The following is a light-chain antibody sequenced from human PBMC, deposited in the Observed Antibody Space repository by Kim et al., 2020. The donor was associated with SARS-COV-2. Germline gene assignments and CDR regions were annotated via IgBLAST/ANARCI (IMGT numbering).Light chain of an antibody. J-gene: IGKJ4*01. CDR2: DAS. Sequence: EIVLTQSPGTLSLSPGDSATLSCRASQSVSSSLAWYQQKPGQAPRLLMFDASHRATGVPARFSGSGSGTDFTLTISSLEPEDFAMYYCQQRTNWPFVTFGGGTKLEI. CDR1: QSVSSS. V-gene: IGKV3-11*01. CDR3: QQRTNWPFVT.